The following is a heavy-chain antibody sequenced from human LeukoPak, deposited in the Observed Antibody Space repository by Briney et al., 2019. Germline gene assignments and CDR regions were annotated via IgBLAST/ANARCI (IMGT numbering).Heavy chain of an antibody. Sequence: SETLSLTCTVSGGSISSSSYYWGWIRQPPGKGLEWIGSIYYSGSTYYNPSLKSRVTISVDTSKNQISLKLSSVTAADTAVYYCARDGSDYYSRNWFDPWGQGTPVTVSS. CDR2: IYYSGST. J-gene: IGHJ5*02. CDR1: GGSISSSSYY. CDR3: ARDGSDYYSRNWFDP. D-gene: IGHD3-22*01. V-gene: IGHV4-39*07.